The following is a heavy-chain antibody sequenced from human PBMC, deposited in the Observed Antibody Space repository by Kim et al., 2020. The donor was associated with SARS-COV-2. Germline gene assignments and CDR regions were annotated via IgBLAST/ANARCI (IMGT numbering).Heavy chain of an antibody. CDR1: GGSISSYY. Sequence: SETLSLTCTVSGGSISSYYWSWIRQPPGKGLEWIGYIYYSGSTNYNPSLKSRVTISVDTSKNQFSLKLSSVTAADTAVYYCARDYSSGWYFDYWGQGTLVTVSS. CDR2: IYYSGST. J-gene: IGHJ4*02. CDR3: ARDYSSGWYFDY. D-gene: IGHD6-19*01. V-gene: IGHV4-59*12.